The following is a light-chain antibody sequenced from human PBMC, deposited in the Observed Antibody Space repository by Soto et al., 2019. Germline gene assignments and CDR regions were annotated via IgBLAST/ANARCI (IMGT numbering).Light chain of an antibody. V-gene: IGKV3-20*01. CDR1: QSVSSSY. CDR3: QQYANSPPFT. CDR2: GAS. J-gene: IGKJ2*01. Sequence: EIVLTQSPGTLSLSPGERATLSCRAGQSVSSSYLAWYQQKPGQAPRLLIYGASNRATGIPDRFSGSGSGTDFTLTISRLEPEDFAVYYCQQYANSPPFTFGQGTNLEIK.